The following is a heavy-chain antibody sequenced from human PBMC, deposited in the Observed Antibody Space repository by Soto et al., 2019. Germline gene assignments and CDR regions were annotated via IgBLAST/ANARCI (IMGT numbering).Heavy chain of an antibody. CDR2: ISSSGDIP. Sequence: EVQLLESGGGLVQPGGSLRLSCAASGLTFTTYAMSWVRQPPGKGLEWVSGISSSGDIPYYADSVKGRFTISRDQSKNTLYLQMNSLRAEDTALYYCAKVNSIVGDGDHDYWGQGTLVSVSS. CDR1: GLTFTTYA. CDR3: AKVNSIVGDGDHDY. D-gene: IGHD4-17*01. V-gene: IGHV3-23*01. J-gene: IGHJ4*02.